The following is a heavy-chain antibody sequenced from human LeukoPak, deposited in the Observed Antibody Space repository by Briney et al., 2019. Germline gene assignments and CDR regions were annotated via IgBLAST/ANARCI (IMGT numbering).Heavy chain of an antibody. D-gene: IGHD2-2*02. CDR2: ISGSGGST. J-gene: IGHJ4*02. Sequence: GGSLRLSCAASGFTFSSYAMSWVRQAPGKGLEWVSAISGSGGSTYYADSVKGRFTISRDNSKNTLYLQMNSLRAEDTAAYYCAKDMLGYCSSTSCYKTDYWGQGTLVTVSS. V-gene: IGHV3-23*01. CDR3: AKDMLGYCSSTSCYKTDY. CDR1: GFTFSSYA.